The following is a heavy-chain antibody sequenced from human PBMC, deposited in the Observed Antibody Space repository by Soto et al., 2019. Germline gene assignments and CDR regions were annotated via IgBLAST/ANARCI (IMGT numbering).Heavy chain of an antibody. CDR3: ARELSGYCYGY. CDR2: ISYDGSIK. V-gene: IGHV3-30*04. Sequence: QVQLAASGGGVVQPGRSLKLSCADSGFTFSSYAMHWVRQAPGKGLEWVAIISYDGSIKYYADSVKGRFTISRDNSKNTLYLEMTGLSAEDTAVYYCARELSGYCYGYWGQGTLVTVSS. J-gene: IGHJ4*02. D-gene: IGHD5-18*01. CDR1: GFTFSSYA.